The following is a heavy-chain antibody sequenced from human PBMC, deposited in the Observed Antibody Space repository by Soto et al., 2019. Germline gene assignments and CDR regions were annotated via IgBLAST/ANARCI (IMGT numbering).Heavy chain of an antibody. CDR2: IKQDGSEK. D-gene: IGHD2-2*01. CDR3: ASRDIVVVPAALDYYYFMDV. CDR1: GFTFSSYW. J-gene: IGHJ6*03. Sequence: LRLSCAASGFTFSSYWMSWVRQAPGKGLEWLANIKQDGSEKYYVDSVKGRFTISRDNAKNSLFLQMNSLRAEDTAVYYCASRDIVVVPAALDYYYFMDVWGKGTTVTVSS. V-gene: IGHV3-7*01.